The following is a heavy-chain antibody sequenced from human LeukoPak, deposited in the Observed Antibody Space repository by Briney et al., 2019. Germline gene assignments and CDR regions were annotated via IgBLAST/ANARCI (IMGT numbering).Heavy chain of an antibody. D-gene: IGHD2-21*02. CDR2: ISGDGGST. J-gene: IGHJ5*02. CDR1: GFTFDDYA. Sequence: GGSLRLSCAASGFTFDDYAMHWVRQAPGKGLEWVSLISGDGGSTYYADSVKGRFTISRDNSKNSLYLQMNSLRTEDTALYYCAGYLVVTATRHNWFDPWGQGTLVTVSS. CDR3: AGYLVVTATRHNWFDP. V-gene: IGHV3-43*02.